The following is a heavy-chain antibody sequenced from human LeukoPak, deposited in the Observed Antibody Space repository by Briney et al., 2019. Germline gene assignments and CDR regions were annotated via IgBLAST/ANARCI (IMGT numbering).Heavy chain of an antibody. CDR2: MNPNSGKT. D-gene: IGHD4-23*01. J-gene: IGHJ4*02. CDR3: ARDEFRNGGDY. V-gene: IGHV1-8*03. CDR1: GYTLTSYD. Sequence: ASVKVSCKASGYTLTSYDINWVRQATGKGIEWMGWMNPNSGKTGYAQKFQGRVTITTDESTSTDYMELSSLRSEDTAVYYCARDEFRNGGDYWGQGTLVTVSS.